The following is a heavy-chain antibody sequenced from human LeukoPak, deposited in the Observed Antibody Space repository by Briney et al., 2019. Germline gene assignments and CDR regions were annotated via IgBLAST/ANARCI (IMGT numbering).Heavy chain of an antibody. CDR3: AREGLEKYDY. V-gene: IGHV4-59*01. J-gene: IGHJ4*02. D-gene: IGHD5-24*01. Sequence: ETLSLTCPVSGGSISSYYWSWIRQPPGRGLEWIGYIYYSGSTNYSPSLKSRVTISVDTSKNQFSLKLSSVTAADTAVYYCAREGLEKYDYWGQGTLVTVSS. CDR1: GGSISSYY. CDR2: IYYSGST.